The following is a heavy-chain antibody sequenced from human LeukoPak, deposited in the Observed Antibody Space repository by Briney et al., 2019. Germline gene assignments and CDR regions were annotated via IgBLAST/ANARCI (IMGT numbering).Heavy chain of an antibody. Sequence: SETLSLTCTVSGGSISSYYWSWIRQPPGKGLEWIGYIYYSGSTNYNPSLKSQVTISVDTSKNQFSLKLSSVTAADTAVYYCAKDSSTWGNLAGHFDSWGQGTLVTVSS. D-gene: IGHD6-13*01. CDR1: GGSISSYY. J-gene: IGHJ4*02. CDR3: AKDSSTWGNLAGHFDS. V-gene: IGHV4-59*12. CDR2: IYYSGST.